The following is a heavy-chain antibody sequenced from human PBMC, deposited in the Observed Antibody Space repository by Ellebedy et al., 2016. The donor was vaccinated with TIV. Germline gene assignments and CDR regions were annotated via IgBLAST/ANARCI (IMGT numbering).Heavy chain of an antibody. J-gene: IGHJ4*02. CDR2: IYYSGST. CDR3: ARGMPSTLLRL. CDR1: GGSLSSYY. Sequence: MPSETLSLTCTVSGGSLSSYYWSWIRQSPGKGLEWIGYIYYSGSTNYNPSLKSRVTFSVDTSKNQFSLKLSSMTAADTAVYYCARGMPSTLLRLWGQGTLVTVSS. D-gene: IGHD2-2*01. V-gene: IGHV4-59*01.